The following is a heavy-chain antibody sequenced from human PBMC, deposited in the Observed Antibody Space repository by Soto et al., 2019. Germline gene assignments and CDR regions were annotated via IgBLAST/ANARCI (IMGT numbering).Heavy chain of an antibody. CDR3: ARGRERVAMPSGY. D-gene: IGHD2-2*01. CDR1: GGSISSYY. Sequence: QVQLQESGPGLVKPSETLSLTCTVSGGSISSYYWSWIRQPPGKGLEWIGYIYYSGNTNYNPSLKSRVTITVDTSKNQFSLKLSSVTAADTAVYYCARGRERVAMPSGYWGQGTLVTVSS. V-gene: IGHV4-59*01. CDR2: IYYSGNT. J-gene: IGHJ4*02.